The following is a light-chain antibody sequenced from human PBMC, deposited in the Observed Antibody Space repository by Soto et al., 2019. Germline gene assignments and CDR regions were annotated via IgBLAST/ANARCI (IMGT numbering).Light chain of an antibody. CDR1: QRISTW. Sequence: DIQMTQSPSTLSASVGDGVTITCRASQRISTWLAWYQQKPGKAPKLLIYDASSLESGVPSRFSGSGSGTEFTLTISSLQPDDFATYYCQQYKGLTFGGGTKVDIK. J-gene: IGKJ4*01. CDR3: QQYKGLT. CDR2: DAS. V-gene: IGKV1-5*01.